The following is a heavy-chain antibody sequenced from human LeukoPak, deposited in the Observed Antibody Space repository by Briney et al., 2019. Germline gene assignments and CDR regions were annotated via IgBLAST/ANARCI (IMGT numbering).Heavy chain of an antibody. CDR2: ISGSGGST. CDR1: GFTFSSYA. CDR3: ARDSPMTTVAALDY. D-gene: IGHD4-23*01. J-gene: IGHJ4*02. Sequence: PGGSLRLSCAASGFTFSSYAMSWVRQAPGKGLEWVSAISGSGGSTYYADSVKGRFTISRDNSKNTLYLQMNSLRAEDTAVYYCARDSPMTTVAALDYWGQGTLVTVSS. V-gene: IGHV3-23*01.